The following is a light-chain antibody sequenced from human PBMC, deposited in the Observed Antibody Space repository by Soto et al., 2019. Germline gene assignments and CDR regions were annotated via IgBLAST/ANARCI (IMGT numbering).Light chain of an antibody. V-gene: IGLV1-47*01. Sequence: QSVLTQPPSLSGTPGQTVTISCIGSRSNIGSAIVHWYQQLPGTAPKHLIYMNSQRPSGVPDRFSGSKAGTSASPVITGLRPGDEADYYCVACDDNRGPGVFSAGTKVTV. CDR3: VACDDNRGPGV. J-gene: IGLJ3*02. CDR1: RSNIGSAI. CDR2: MNS.